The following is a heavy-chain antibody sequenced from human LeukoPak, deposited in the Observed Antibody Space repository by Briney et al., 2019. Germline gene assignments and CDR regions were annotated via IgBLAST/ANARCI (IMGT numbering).Heavy chain of an antibody. CDR1: GDSISSSNYY. D-gene: IGHD5-24*01. CDR3: AADGSYDAFDI. V-gene: IGHV4-39*01. J-gene: IGHJ3*02. CDR2: IYYSGTT. Sequence: SETLSLTCTVSGDSISSSNYYWGWIRQPPGKGLEWFGSIYYSGTTYYNPSLKSRVTISVDTSKNQFSLKLSSVTAADTAVYYCAADGSYDAFDIWGQGTMVTVSS.